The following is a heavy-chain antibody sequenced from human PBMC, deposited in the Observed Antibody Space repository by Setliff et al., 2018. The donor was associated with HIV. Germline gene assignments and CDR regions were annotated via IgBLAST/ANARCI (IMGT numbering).Heavy chain of an antibody. CDR2: IYYTGST. D-gene: IGHD6-19*01. J-gene: IGHJ4*02. V-gene: IGHV4-59*12. Sequence: SETLSLTCTVSGGSMSSYYWSWIRQPPGKGLEWIGSIYYTGSTNYNPSLKSRVTISVDTSKNQFSLKLSSVTAADTAVYYCARRSGWSLDYWGQGTLVTVSS. CDR3: ARRSGWSLDY. CDR1: GGSMSSYY.